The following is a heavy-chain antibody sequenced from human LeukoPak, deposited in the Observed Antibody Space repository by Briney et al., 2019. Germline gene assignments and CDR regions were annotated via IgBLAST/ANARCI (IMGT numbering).Heavy chain of an antibody. D-gene: IGHD3-10*02. CDR3: AELGITMIGGV. Sequence: GGSLRLSCAASGLTISSYSMNWVRQAPGKGLQWVSYISSSSSTIYYADSVKGRFTISRDNAKNSLYLQMNSLRAEDTAVYYCAELGITMIGGVWGKGTTVTVSS. J-gene: IGHJ6*04. CDR2: ISSSSSTI. V-gene: IGHV3-48*01. CDR1: GLTISSYS.